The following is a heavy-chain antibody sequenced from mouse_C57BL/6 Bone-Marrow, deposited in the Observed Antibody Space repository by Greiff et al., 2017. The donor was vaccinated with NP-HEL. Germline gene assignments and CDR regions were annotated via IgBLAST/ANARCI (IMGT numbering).Heavy chain of an antibody. J-gene: IGHJ2*01. Sequence: QLQQSGAELARPGASVKLSCKASGYTFTSYGISWVKQRTGQGLEWIGEIYPRSGNTHYNEKFKGKATLTADKSSSTAYMGLRSLTSEDSAVYFCARRVITTVEAFDYWGQGTTLTVSS. D-gene: IGHD1-1*01. CDR2: IYPRSGNT. CDR1: GYTFTSYG. V-gene: IGHV1-81*01. CDR3: ARRVITTVEAFDY.